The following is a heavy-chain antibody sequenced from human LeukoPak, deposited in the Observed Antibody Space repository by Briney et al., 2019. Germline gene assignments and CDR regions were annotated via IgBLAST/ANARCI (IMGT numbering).Heavy chain of an antibody. V-gene: IGHV4-61*02. Sequence: PSETLSLTCTVSGGSISSGTYYWSWIRQPAGKGLEWIGRIYTSGSTNYNPSLKSRVTISVDTSKNQFSLKLSSVTAADTAVYYCARAPGGIYCSSTSCYDLRWFDPWGQGTLVTVSS. D-gene: IGHD2-2*01. CDR1: GGSISSGTYY. CDR3: ARAPGGIYCSSTSCYDLRWFDP. CDR2: IYTSGST. J-gene: IGHJ5*02.